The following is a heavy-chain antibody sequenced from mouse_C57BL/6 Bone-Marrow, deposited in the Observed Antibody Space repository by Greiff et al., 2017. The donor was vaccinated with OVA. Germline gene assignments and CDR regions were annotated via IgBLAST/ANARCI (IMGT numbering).Heavy chain of an antibody. Sequence: QVQLQQSGAELAKPGASVKLSCKASGYTFTSYWMHWVKQRPGQGLEWIGYINPSSGYTKYNQKFKDKATLTADKSSSTAYMQLSSLTYEDSAVYYCARSVPELRLRVDYWGQGTTLTVSS. CDR1: GYTFTSYW. V-gene: IGHV1-7*01. CDR3: ARSVPELRLRVDY. D-gene: IGHD3-2*02. J-gene: IGHJ2*01. CDR2: INPSSGYT.